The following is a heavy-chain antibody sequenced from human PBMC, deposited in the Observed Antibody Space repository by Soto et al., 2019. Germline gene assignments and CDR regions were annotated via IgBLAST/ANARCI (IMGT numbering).Heavy chain of an antibody. Sequence: EVQLLESGGGLVQPGGSLRLSCVASGFTLSNYAMSWVRQAPGKGLEWVSVIDGDGSAKFADSVKGRLTVSRDNSKNTLDPQMDSLRAEEPAKYFRSEDAVSHNGIYGPFYNRGRGTMVTVSS. CDR3: SEDAVSHNGIYGPFYN. CDR1: GFTLSNYA. V-gene: IGHV3-23*01. D-gene: IGHD1-1*01. CDR2: IDGDGSA. J-gene: IGHJ3*02.